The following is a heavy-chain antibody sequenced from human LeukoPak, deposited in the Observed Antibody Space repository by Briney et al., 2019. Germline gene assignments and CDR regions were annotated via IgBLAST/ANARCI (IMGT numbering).Heavy chain of an antibody. CDR3: ARAPPTGSSPAPPYFDY. D-gene: IGHD3-10*01. Sequence: GGSLRLSCAASGFTFSSYAMSWVRQAPGKGLEWVSAISGSGGSTYYADSVKGRFTISRDNSKNTLYLQMNSLRAEDTAVYYCARAPPTGSSPAPPYFDYWGQGTLVTVSS. J-gene: IGHJ4*02. CDR2: ISGSGGST. CDR1: GFTFSSYA. V-gene: IGHV3-23*01.